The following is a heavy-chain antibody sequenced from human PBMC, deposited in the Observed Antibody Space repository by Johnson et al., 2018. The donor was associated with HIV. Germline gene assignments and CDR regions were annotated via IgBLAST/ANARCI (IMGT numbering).Heavy chain of an antibody. D-gene: IGHD1-26*01. V-gene: IGHV3-66*01. CDR3: ATSGSYDAFDI. CDR1: GFTVSINY. Sequence: VQLVESGGGLVQPGGSLRLSCEASGFTVSINYMNWVRQAPGKGLEWVSVIYSVGSTYYADSVKGRFTISRDNSKNTLYLQMNSLRAEDTAVYYCATSGSYDAFDIWGRGTMVTVSS. J-gene: IGHJ3*02. CDR2: IYSVGST.